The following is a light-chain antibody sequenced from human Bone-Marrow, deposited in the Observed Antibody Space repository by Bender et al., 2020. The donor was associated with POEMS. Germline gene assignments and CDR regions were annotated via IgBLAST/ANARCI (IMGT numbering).Light chain of an antibody. Sequence: QSALTQPASVSGSPGQSITISCTGSSSDVGTYNLVSWYQQHPGKAPKLMIYEGSQRPSGVSNRFSGSKSGKTASLTISGLQAEDEANYYCCSYAGSSSWLFGGGTKVTVL. J-gene: IGLJ3*02. V-gene: IGLV2-23*01. CDR2: EGS. CDR3: CSYAGSSSWL. CDR1: SSDVGTYNL.